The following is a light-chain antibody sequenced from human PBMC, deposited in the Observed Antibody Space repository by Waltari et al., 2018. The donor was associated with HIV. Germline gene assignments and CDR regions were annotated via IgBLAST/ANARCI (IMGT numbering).Light chain of an antibody. Sequence: DIVLTQSPDYLPVSLGERATMNCTSSQSISYSSKNKNYLVWYQQKSGQTPKVVIYWASTRETGVPDRFSGSGSGTDFTLTISSLQTEDVAIYYCQQYYSLPITFGQGTRLDIK. V-gene: IGKV4-1*01. CDR1: QSISYSSKNKNY. CDR3: QQYYSLPIT. J-gene: IGKJ5*01. CDR2: WAS.